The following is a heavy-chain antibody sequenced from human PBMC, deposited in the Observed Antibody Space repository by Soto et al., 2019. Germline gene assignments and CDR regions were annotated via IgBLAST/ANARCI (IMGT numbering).Heavy chain of an antibody. J-gene: IGHJ6*02. Sequence: SETLSLTCTVSGGSITTAGYSWSWIRQPPGKALEWIGYVYHTGNTYPKPSLKSRVTISLDRSKNQFSLKMSSVTAPDTALYYCASRPFYFYGLDVWGQGTTVTVSS. CDR3: ASRPFYFYGLDV. CDR1: GGSITTAGYS. V-gene: IGHV4-30-2*01. CDR2: VYHTGNT. D-gene: IGHD3-10*01.